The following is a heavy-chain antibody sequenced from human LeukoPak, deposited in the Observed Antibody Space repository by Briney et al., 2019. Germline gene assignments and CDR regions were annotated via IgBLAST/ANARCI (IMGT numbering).Heavy chain of an antibody. CDR3: ARDADVGIYLDY. CDR2: IDSSAETS. D-gene: IGHD1-14*01. CDR1: GFTFSIYE. V-gene: IGHV3-48*03. Sequence: PGGSLRLSCTASGFTFSIYEMTWVRQVPGKGLEWVSYIDSSAETSYYMDSVKGRFTISRDSAKNSLYLHMNSLRAEDTAIYYCARDADVGIYLDYWGQGTLVTVSS. J-gene: IGHJ4*02.